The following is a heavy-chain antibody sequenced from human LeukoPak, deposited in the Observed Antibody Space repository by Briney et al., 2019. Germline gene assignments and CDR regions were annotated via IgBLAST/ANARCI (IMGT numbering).Heavy chain of an antibody. V-gene: IGHV3-21*01. CDR1: GFTFSSYS. CDR2: ISSSSSYI. D-gene: IGHD1-20*01. J-gene: IGHJ4*02. Sequence: GGSLRLSCAASGFTFSSYSMNWVRQAPGKGLEWVSSISSSSSYIYYADSVKGRFTISRDNAKNSLYLQMDSLRAEDTAVYYCAREGDYNWNPGRGVSFDYWGQGTLVTVSS. CDR3: AREGDYNWNPGRGVSFDY.